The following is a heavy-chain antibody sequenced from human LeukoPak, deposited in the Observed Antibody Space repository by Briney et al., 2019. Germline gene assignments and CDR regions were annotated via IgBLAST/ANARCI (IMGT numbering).Heavy chain of an antibody. J-gene: IGHJ4*02. CDR3: ARDMGRHVVVVTAILDY. CDR1: GFTFDDYA. Sequence: GGSLRLSCAASGFTFDDYAIHWVGQAPGKGLEWVSGISWNSDSVAYADSVKGRFTISRDNAKNSLYLQMSSLRAEDTALYYCARDMGRHVVVVTAILDYWGQGTLVTVSS. D-gene: IGHD2-21*02. CDR2: ISWNSDSV. V-gene: IGHV3-9*01.